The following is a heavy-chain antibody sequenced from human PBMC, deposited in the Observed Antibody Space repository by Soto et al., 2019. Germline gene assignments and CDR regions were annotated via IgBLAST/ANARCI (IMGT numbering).Heavy chain of an antibody. J-gene: IGHJ5*02. CDR2: IIPILGIA. Sequence: QVQLVQSGAEVKKPGSSVKVSCKASGGTFSSYTISWVRQAPGQGLEWMGRIIPILGIANYAQKFQGRVTIAADKSTSTAYMELSSLRSEDTAVYYCASSITGTTREGWFDPWGQGTLVTVSS. CDR1: GGTFSSYT. D-gene: IGHD1-20*01. V-gene: IGHV1-69*02. CDR3: ASSITGTTREGWFDP.